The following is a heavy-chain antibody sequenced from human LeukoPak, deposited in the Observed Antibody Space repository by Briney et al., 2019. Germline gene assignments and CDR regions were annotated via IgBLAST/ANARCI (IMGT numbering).Heavy chain of an antibody. Sequence: PGGSLRLSCAASGFTVSSNYMSWIRQAPGKGLEWVSVIYSGGSTYYADSVKGRFTISRDNSKNTLYLQMNSLRAEDTAVYYCARGYYDSSGYYFSFDYWGQGTLVTVSS. D-gene: IGHD3-22*01. V-gene: IGHV3-53*01. CDR3: ARGYYDSSGYYFSFDY. CDR2: IYSGGST. J-gene: IGHJ4*02. CDR1: GFTVSSNY.